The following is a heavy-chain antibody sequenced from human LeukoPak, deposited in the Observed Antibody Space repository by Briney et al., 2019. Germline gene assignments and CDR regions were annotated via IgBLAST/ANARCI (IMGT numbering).Heavy chain of an antibody. CDR2: INHSGST. D-gene: IGHD2-2*02. Sequence: SETLSLTCAVYGGSFSGHYWSWIRQPPGKGLEWIGEINHSGSTNYNPSLKSRVTISVDTSKNQFSLKLSSVTAADTAVYYCASEVVPAAIGWGQGTLVTVSS. CDR1: GGSFSGHY. CDR3: ASEVVPAAIG. J-gene: IGHJ4*02. V-gene: IGHV4-34*01.